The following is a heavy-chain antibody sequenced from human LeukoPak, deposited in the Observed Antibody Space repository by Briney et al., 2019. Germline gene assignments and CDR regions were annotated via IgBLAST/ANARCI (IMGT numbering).Heavy chain of an antibody. CDR2: ISAYNGNT. CDR3: ARDRMVRGVPQHYYYGTDV. V-gene: IGHV1-18*01. CDR1: GYTFTNYG. J-gene: IGHJ6*02. Sequence: GASVTVSCKASGYTFTNYGISWVRQAPGQGLEWMGWISAYNGNTNYAQKLHGRVTMTTDTSTSTAYMELRSLRSDDTAVYYCARDRMVRGVPQHYYYGTDVWGQGTTVTVSS. D-gene: IGHD3-10*01.